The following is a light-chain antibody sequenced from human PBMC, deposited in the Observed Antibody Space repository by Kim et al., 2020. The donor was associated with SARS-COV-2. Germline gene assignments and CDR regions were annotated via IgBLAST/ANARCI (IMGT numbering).Light chain of an antibody. J-gene: IGLJ3*02. CDR3: QSYDSSLSGWV. Sequence: QRVTKSGRGSTSNIGADYDVPWYQQVPGTAPKPLLYGNFNRPSGVPDRFAGSKSGTSASLAITGLQAEDEAEYYCQSYDSSLSGWVFCGGTQLTVL. CDR1: TSNIGADYD. V-gene: IGLV1-40*01. CDR2: GNF.